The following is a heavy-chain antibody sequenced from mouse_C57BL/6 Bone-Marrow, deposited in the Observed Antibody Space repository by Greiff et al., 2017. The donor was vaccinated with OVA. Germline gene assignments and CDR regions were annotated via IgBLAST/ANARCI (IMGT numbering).Heavy chain of an antibody. CDR2: IYPGSGST. CDR1: GYTFTSYW. J-gene: IGHJ2*01. Sequence: QVQLQQSGAELVKPGASVKMSCKASGYTFTSYWITWVKQRPGQGLEWIGDIYPGSGSTNYNEKFKSKATLTVDTSSSTAYMQLSSLTSEDSAVYYCASPPSYYSNYRFDYWGQGTTLTVSS. CDR3: ASPPSYYSNYRFDY. V-gene: IGHV1-55*01. D-gene: IGHD2-5*01.